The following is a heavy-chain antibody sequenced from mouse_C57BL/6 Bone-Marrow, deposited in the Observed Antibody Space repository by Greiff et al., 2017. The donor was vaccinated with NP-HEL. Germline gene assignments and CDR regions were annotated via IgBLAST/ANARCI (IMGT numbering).Heavy chain of an antibody. J-gene: IGHJ4*01. CDR2: IWWDDDK. CDR3: ARYYYGSSLYYAMDY. CDR1: GFSLSTFGMG. D-gene: IGHD1-1*01. Sequence: QVQLQQSGPGILQPSQTLSLTCSFSGFSLSTFGMGVGWIRQPSGKGLEWLAHIWWDDDKYYNPALKSRLTISKDTSKNQVFLKIANVDTADTATYYCARYYYGSSLYYAMDYWGQGTSVTVSS. V-gene: IGHV8-8*01.